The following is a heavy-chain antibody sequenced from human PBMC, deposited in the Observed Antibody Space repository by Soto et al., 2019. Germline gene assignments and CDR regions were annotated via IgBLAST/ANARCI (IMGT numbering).Heavy chain of an antibody. D-gene: IGHD6-13*01. CDR2: ISSSSSYI. CDR3: AREKVGAAGTSLFDY. J-gene: IGHJ4*02. CDR1: GFTFSSYS. Sequence: GGSLRLSCAASGFTFSSYSMNWVRQAPGKGLEWVSSISSSSSYIYYADSVKGRFTISRDNAKNSLYLQMNSLRAEDTAVYYCAREKVGAAGTSLFDYWGQGTLVTVSS. V-gene: IGHV3-21*01.